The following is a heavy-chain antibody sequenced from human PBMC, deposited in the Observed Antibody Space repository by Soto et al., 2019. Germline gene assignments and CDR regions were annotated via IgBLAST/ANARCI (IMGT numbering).Heavy chain of an antibody. V-gene: IGHV3-33*01. J-gene: IGHJ6*02. CDR2: IWYDGSNK. CDR1: GFTFSSYG. Sequence: QVQLVESGGGVVQPGRSLRLSCAASGFTFSSYGMHWVRQAPGKGLEWVAVIWYDGSNKYYAASVKGRFTISRHNSKNTLYLQMNSLRAEYTAVYYCARGSFYYYYYGMDVWGQGTTVTVSS. CDR3: ARGSFYYYYYGMDV. D-gene: IGHD3-16*02.